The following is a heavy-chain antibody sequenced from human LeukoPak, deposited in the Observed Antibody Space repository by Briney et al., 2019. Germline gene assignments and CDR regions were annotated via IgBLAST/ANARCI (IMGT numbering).Heavy chain of an antibody. D-gene: IGHD1-26*01. J-gene: IGHJ4*02. CDR3: ARQGELAIDY. CDR2: IYNTGRT. CDR1: GGSITNYY. Sequence: SETLSLTCSVSGGSITNYYWSWIRQSPGKGLEWIGFIYNTGRTNYNPSLQSRVTMSIDTSKNQFSLKLSSVTAADTAVYYCARQGELAIDYWGQGTVVTVSS. V-gene: IGHV4-59*08.